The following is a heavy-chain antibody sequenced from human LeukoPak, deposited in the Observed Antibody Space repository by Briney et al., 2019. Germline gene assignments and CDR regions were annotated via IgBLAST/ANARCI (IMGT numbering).Heavy chain of an antibody. J-gene: IGHJ4*02. Sequence: GGSLRLSCAASGFTFSNYWMHWVCQAPGKGLMWVSRINSDRSHIAYADSVRGRFTISRDNAKNTLFLQMSSLRVEDTAMYYCASSGPYGYFDFWGQGALVTVSS. CDR1: GFTFSNYW. CDR2: INSDRSHI. D-gene: IGHD3-10*01. CDR3: ASSGPYGYFDF. V-gene: IGHV3-74*01.